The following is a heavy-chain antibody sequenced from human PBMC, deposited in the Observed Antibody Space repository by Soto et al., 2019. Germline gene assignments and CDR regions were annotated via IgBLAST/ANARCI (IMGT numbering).Heavy chain of an antibody. Sequence: GVSLRLSCAASGFTFSSYAMHWVRQAPGKGLEWVAVISYDGSNKYYADSVKGRFTISRDNSKNTLYLQMNSLRAEDTAVYYCARGYGDYYFDYWGQGTLVTVSS. J-gene: IGHJ4*02. V-gene: IGHV3-30-3*01. CDR1: GFTFSSYA. CDR2: ISYDGSNK. D-gene: IGHD4-17*01. CDR3: ARGYGDYYFDY.